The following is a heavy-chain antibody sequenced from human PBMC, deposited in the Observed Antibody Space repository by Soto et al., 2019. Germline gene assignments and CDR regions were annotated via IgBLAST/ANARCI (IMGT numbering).Heavy chain of an antibody. CDR2: IDGVGTGT. CDR3: KTVFEY. Sequence: GWSLRLSCAASGFTFTNYWMHWVRQVPGKGLVWVSRIDGVGTGTSYSDSVRGRFTISRDNAENTLYLQMNSLRAEDTAVYYCKTVFEYWGQGTQVTVSS. V-gene: IGHV3-74*01. CDR1: GFTFTNYW. J-gene: IGHJ4*02.